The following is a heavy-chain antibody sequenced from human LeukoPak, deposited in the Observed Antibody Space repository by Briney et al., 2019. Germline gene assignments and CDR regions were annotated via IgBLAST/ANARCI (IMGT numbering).Heavy chain of an antibody. V-gene: IGHV4-34*01. Sequence: SETQSLTCAVYGGSFSGYYWSWIRQPPGKGLEWIGEINHSGSTNYNPSLKSRVTISVDTSKNQFSLKLSSVTAADTAVYYCARGPEAGYSYGEFDYWGQGTLVTVSS. D-gene: IGHD5-18*01. J-gene: IGHJ4*02. CDR1: GGSFSGYY. CDR3: ARGPEAGYSYGEFDY. CDR2: INHSGST.